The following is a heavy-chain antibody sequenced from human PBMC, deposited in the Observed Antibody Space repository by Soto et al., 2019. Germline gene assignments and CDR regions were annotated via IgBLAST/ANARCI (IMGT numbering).Heavy chain of an antibody. Sequence: QVQLVQSGAAVKKPGSSVKVSCKASGGTFSSYTISWVRQAPGQGLEWMGRIIPILGIANYAQKFQGRVTITADKSTSTAYMELSSRRSEDTAVYYCARRTYNWNDEVGEDLDDAFDIWGQGTMVTVSS. D-gene: IGHD1-1*01. CDR1: GGTFSSYT. V-gene: IGHV1-69*02. CDR3: ARRTYNWNDEVGEDLDDAFDI. CDR2: IIPILGIA. J-gene: IGHJ3*02.